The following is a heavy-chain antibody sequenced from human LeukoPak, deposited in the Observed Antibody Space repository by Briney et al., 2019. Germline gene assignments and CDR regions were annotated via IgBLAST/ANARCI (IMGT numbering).Heavy chain of an antibody. CDR3: ARSQYVLRYFDWLSTSGPVYWFDP. CDR1: GYTFTSYD. V-gene: IGHV1-8*01. D-gene: IGHD3-9*01. CDR2: MNPNSGNT. J-gene: IGHJ5*02. Sequence: ASVKVSCKASGYTFTSYDINWVRQATGQGLEWMGWMNPNSGNTGYAQKFQGRVTMTRNTSISTAYMELSSLRSEDTAVYYCARSQYVLRYFDWLSTSGPVYWFDPWGQGTLVTVSS.